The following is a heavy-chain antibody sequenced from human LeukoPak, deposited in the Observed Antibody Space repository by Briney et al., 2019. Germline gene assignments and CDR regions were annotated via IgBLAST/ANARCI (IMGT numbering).Heavy chain of an antibody. CDR1: GGSISSYY. D-gene: IGHD3-22*01. CDR2: IYTSGST. V-gene: IGHV4-4*07. CDR3: AGDMGYYYDSSGYYFPFTVTDPFDI. Sequence: SETLSLTCTVSGGSISSYYWSWIRQPAGKGLEWIGRIYTSGSTNYNPSLKSRVTMSVDTSKNQFSLKLSSVTAADTAVYYCAGDMGYYYDSSGYYFPFTVTDPFDIWGQGTVVTVSS. J-gene: IGHJ3*02.